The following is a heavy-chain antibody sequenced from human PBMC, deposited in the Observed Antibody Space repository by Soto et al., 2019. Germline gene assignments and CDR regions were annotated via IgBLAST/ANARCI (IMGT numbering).Heavy chain of an antibody. J-gene: IGHJ6*02. CDR3: ARAVVVVTAMSHYYYGMDV. CDR2: IIPICGTA. V-gene: IGHV1-69*06. D-gene: IGHD2-21*02. CDR1: GGTFSSYA. Sequence: QVQLVQSGAEVKKPGSSVKVSCKASGGTFSSYAISWVRQAPGQGLEWMGGIIPICGTANYAQKFQGRVTITADKSTSTAYMELSSLRSEDTAVYYCARAVVVVTAMSHYYYGMDVWGQGTTVTVSS.